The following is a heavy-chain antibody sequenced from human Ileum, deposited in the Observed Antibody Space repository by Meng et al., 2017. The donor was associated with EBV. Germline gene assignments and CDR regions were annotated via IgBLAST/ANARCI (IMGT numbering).Heavy chain of an antibody. CDR1: GGSVVRDIYH. D-gene: IGHD3-10*01. Sequence: ARRRERGPGRVKPSETLSLPCSVSGGSVVRDIYHWSWIRQPPGRGLEWIGNTYDSDINYSPPSQSRATISIDTAKTHLFLKLTSGTAAATAMYYCAYYGVGGGGVGSWGQGTLVTVSS. V-gene: IGHV4-61*01. CDR3: AYYGVGGGGVGS. CDR2: TYDSDI. J-gene: IGHJ4*02.